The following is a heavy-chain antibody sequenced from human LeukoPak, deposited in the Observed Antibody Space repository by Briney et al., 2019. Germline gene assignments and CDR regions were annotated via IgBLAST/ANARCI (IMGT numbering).Heavy chain of an antibody. D-gene: IGHD5-18*01. Sequence: GASLRLSCAASGFTFSSYGMSWVRQAPGKGLEWVSSITSSGVGTYYADSVKGRFTISRDNSKNTLFLQMNSLRAEDTAVYYCARCGYSYGCDYWGQGTLVTVSS. CDR1: GFTFSSYG. CDR2: ITSSGVGT. V-gene: IGHV3-23*01. J-gene: IGHJ4*02. CDR3: ARCGYSYGCDY.